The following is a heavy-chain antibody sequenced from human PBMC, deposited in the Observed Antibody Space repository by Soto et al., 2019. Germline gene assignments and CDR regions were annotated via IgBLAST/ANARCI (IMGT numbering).Heavy chain of an antibody. CDR1: GFTFSSNA. CDR2: LSYDGSNK. V-gene: IGHV3-30-3*01. J-gene: IGHJ6*02. Sequence: ESGGGVVQPGRSLRLSCAASGFTFSSNAMHWVRQAPGKGLEWVAVLSYDGSNKYYADSVKGRFTISRDNSKNTLYLQMDSLRTEDTALYYCARDVESGSSQYYYYFYCMDVWGQGTTVTVSS. CDR3: ARDVESGSSQYYYYFYCMDV. D-gene: IGHD1-26*01.